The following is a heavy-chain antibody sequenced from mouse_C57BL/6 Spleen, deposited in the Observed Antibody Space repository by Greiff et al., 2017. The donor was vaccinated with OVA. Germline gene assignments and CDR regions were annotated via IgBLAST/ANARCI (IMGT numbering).Heavy chain of an antibody. D-gene: IGHD4-1*01. J-gene: IGHJ1*03. CDR2: ISYSGST. V-gene: IGHV3-1*01. CDR1: GYSITSGYD. Sequence: EVMLVESGPGMVKPSQSLSLTCTVTGYSITSGYDWHWIRHFPGNKLEWMGYISYSGSTNYNPSLKSRISITHDTSKNHFFLKLNSVTTEDTATYYCARGRSNWGYFDVWGTGTTVTVSS. CDR3: ARGRSNWGYFDV.